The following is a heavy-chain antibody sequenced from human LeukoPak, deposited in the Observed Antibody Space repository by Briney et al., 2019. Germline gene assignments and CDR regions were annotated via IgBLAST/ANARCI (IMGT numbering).Heavy chain of an antibody. J-gene: IGHJ5*02. CDR3: ARHGDIVVVPAAIRDDGWFDP. CDR2: IKQDGSEK. V-gene: IGHV3-7*01. CDR1: GFTFSSYW. Sequence: PGGSLRLSCAASGFTFSSYWMSWVRQAPGKGLEWVANIKQDGSEKYHVDSVKGRFTISRDNAKNSLYLQTNSLRAEDTAVYYCARHGDIVVVPAAIRDDGWFDPWGQGTLVTVSS. D-gene: IGHD2-2*02.